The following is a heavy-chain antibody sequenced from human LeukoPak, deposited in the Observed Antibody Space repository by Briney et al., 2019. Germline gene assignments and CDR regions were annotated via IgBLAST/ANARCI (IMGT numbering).Heavy chain of an antibody. CDR3: AKGFSTHYEY. J-gene: IGHJ4*02. CDR2: ISGSGGST. D-gene: IGHD5/OR15-5a*01. CDR1: GFTFSTYA. V-gene: IGHV3-23*01. Sequence: GGSLRLSCAASGFTFSTYAMSWVRQAPGKGLEWVSGISGSGGSTYYADSVKGRFTISRDNSKNPLFLQMNSLSAEDTAVYYCAKGFSTHYEYWGQGTLVTVSS.